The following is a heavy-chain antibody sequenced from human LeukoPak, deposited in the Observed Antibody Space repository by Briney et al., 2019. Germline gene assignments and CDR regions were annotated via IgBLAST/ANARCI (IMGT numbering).Heavy chain of an antibody. J-gene: IGHJ6*03. CDR3: ARGRPNYYYYMDV. Sequence: PGGSLRLSCAASGFTFSSYSMNWVRQAPGKGLEWVSSTSSSSSYIYYADSVKGRFTISRDNAKNSLYLQMNSLRAEDTAVYYCARGRPNYYYYMDVWGKGTTVTVSS. CDR1: GFTFSSYS. V-gene: IGHV3-21*01. D-gene: IGHD5-24*01. CDR2: TSSSSSYI.